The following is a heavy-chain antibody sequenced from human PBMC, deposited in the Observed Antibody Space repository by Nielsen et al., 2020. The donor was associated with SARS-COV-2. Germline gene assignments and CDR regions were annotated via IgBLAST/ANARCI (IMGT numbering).Heavy chain of an antibody. V-gene: IGHV4-31*02. J-gene: IGHJ3*02. CDR2: IYYSGST. Sequence: WIRQPPGKGLEWIGYIYYSGSTYYNPSLKSRVTISVDTSKNQFSLKLSSVTAADTAVYYCARPNVLRFFLGPNDAFDIWGQGTMVTVSS. D-gene: IGHD3-3*01. CDR3: ARPNVLRFFLGPNDAFDI.